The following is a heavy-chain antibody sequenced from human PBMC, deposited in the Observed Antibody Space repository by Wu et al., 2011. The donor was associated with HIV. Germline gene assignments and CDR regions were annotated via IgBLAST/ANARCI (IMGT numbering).Heavy chain of an antibody. CDR2: ISAYNGDT. CDR1: GYTFTNYK. D-gene: IGHD6-13*01. J-gene: IGHJ4*02. Sequence: QVQLVQSGAEVKKPGASVKVSCKASGYTFTNYKINWVRQAPGQGLEWMGWISAYNGDTNYAQKFQDRVTMTTDTSTNTAYMELRSLDSNDTAVYYCARVVPTVTAAGKGTLGYWGQGTLVTVSS. CDR3: ARVVPTVTAAGKGTLGY. V-gene: IGHV1-18*01.